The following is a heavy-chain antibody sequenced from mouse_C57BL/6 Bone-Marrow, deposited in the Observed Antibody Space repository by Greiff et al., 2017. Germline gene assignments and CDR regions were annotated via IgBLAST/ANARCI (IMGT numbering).Heavy chain of an antibody. CDR2: IYPGSGST. CDR1: GYTFTSYW. D-gene: IGHD2-4*01. J-gene: IGHJ3*01. Sequence: QVQLQQPGAELVKPGASVKMSCKASGYTFTSYWITWVKQRPGQGLEWIGDIYPGSGSTNYNEKFKSKATLTVDKSSSTAYMQLSSLTSEDSAVYYCAGEFYYDCEGFAYWGQGTLVTVSA. CDR3: AGEFYYDCEGFAY. V-gene: IGHV1-55*01.